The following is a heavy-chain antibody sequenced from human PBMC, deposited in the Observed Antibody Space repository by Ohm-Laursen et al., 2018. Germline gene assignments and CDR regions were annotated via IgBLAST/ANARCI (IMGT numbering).Heavy chain of an antibody. V-gene: IGHV3-48*01. J-gene: IGHJ2*01. CDR1: GFTFSTYT. Sequence: SLRLSCTASGFTFSTYTMNWVRQAPGKGLEWVSYISSLSSTIFYADSVKGRFTISRDNTKNALYLQMNSLRAEDTAVYYCASGGYSYGFDSGYFDLWGRGTLVTVSS. CDR3: ASGGYSYGFDSGYFDL. CDR2: ISSLSSTI. D-gene: IGHD5-18*01.